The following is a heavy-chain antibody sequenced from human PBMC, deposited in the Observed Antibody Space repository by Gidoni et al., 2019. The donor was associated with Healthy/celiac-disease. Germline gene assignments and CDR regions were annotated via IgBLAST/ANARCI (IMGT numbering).Heavy chain of an antibody. Sequence: EVQLVESGGGLVKPGGALRLSCAASGFTFSSYSMNWVRQAPGKGLEWVSSISSSSSYIYYADSVKGRFTISRDNAKNSLYLQMNSLRAEDTAVYYCARDTPNDAFDIWGQGTMVTVSS. CDR3: ARDTPNDAFDI. J-gene: IGHJ3*02. V-gene: IGHV3-21*01. CDR2: ISSSSSYI. CDR1: GFTFSSYS.